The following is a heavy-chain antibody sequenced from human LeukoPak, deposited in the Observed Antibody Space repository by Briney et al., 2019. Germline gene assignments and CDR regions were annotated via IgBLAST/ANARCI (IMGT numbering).Heavy chain of an antibody. CDR1: EFTFRRYA. D-gene: IGHD4-17*01. V-gene: IGHV3-30*04. J-gene: IGHJ3*02. Sequence: GRCLRLTCASTEFTFRRYAMHGVGQAPGRGLEPVAVISYDGSNKYYADSVKGRFTISRDNSKNTLYLQMNSLRAEDTAVYYCARRLREHDAFDIWGQGTMVTVSS. CDR2: ISYDGSNK. CDR3: ARRLREHDAFDI.